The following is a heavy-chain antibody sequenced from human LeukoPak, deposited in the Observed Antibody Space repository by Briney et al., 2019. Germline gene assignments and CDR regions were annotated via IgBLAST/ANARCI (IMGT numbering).Heavy chain of an antibody. CDR3: ARGVRWLQLSYFDY. D-gene: IGHD5-24*01. CDR1: GGSISSGVYY. V-gene: IGHV4-31*03. Sequence: PSETLSLTCPVSGGSISSGVYYWSRIRQHPGKGVEWIGYIYYSGSTYYNPSLKSRVTISVDTSKNQFSLKLSSVTAADTAAYYCARGVRWLQLSYFDYWGQGTLVTVS. CDR2: IYYSGST. J-gene: IGHJ4*02.